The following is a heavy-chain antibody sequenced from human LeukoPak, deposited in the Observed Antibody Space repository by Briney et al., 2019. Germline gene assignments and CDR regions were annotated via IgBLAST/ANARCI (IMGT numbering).Heavy chain of an antibody. V-gene: IGHV1-69*13. CDR3: ARDPRYCSSTSCLYYFDY. CDR2: IIPIFGTA. CDR1: GGTFSSYA. J-gene: IGHJ4*02. Sequence: SVKVSCKASGGTFSSYAISWVRQAPGQGLEWMGGIIPIFGTANYAQKFQGRVTITADESTGTAYMELSSLRSEDTAVYYCARDPRYCSSTSCLYYFDYWGQGTLVTVSS. D-gene: IGHD2-2*01.